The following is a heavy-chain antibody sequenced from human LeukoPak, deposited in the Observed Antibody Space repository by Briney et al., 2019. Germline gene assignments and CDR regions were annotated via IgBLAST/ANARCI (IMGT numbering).Heavy chain of an antibody. Sequence: GGSLRLSCAASRFTFSSYAMSWVRQAPGKGLEWVSAISGSGGSTYYADSVKGRFTISRDNSKNTLYLQMNSLRAEDTAVYYCAKHYYYDSSGYLDDYWGQGTLVTVSS. CDR1: RFTFSSYA. CDR2: ISGSGGST. V-gene: IGHV3-23*01. D-gene: IGHD3-22*01. J-gene: IGHJ4*02. CDR3: AKHYYYDSSGYLDDY.